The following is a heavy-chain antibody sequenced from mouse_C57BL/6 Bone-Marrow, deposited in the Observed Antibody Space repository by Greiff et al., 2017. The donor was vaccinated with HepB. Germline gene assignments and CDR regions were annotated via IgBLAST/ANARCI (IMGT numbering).Heavy chain of an antibody. CDR2: IYPGGGYT. CDR1: GYTFTNYW. D-gene: IGHD2-1*01. Sequence: VQVVESGAELVRPGTSVKMSCKASGYTFTNYWIGWAKQRPGHGLEWIGDIYPGGGYTNYNEKFKGKATLTADKSSSTAYMQFSSLTSEDSAIYYCARSRGNYVHYYAMDYWGQGTSVTVSS. CDR3: ARSRGNYVHYYAMDY. J-gene: IGHJ4*01. V-gene: IGHV1-63*01.